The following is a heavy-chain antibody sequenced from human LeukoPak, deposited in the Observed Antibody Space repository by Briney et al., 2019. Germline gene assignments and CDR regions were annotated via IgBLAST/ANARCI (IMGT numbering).Heavy chain of an antibody. D-gene: IGHD3-16*01. CDR2: IKQDGSEK. Sequence: PGGSLRLSCAASGFTFSSYRMSWVRQAPGKGLEWVANIKQDGSEKHYVDSVRGRFTISRDNAKNSLFLHLNSLRVDDTATYYCVRQMIRFWFDPWGQGTRVTVSS. CDR1: GFTFSSYR. J-gene: IGHJ5*02. V-gene: IGHV3-7*01. CDR3: VRQMIRFWFDP.